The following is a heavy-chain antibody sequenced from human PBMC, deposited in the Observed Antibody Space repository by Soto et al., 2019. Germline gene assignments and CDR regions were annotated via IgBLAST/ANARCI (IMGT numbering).Heavy chain of an antibody. V-gene: IGHV1-69*13. Sequence: GASVKVSCKASGGTFSSYAISWVRQAPGQGLEWMGGIIPIFGTANYAQKFQGRVTITADESTSTAYMELSSLRSEDTAVYYCASFSRVVAAKATPHDYWGQGTLVTVSS. CDR1: GGTFSSYA. D-gene: IGHD2-15*01. J-gene: IGHJ4*02. CDR2: IIPIFGTA. CDR3: ASFSRVVAAKATPHDY.